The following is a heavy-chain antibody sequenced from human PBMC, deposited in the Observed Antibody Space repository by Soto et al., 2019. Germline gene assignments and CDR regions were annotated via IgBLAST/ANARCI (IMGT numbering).Heavy chain of an antibody. D-gene: IGHD2-15*01. Sequence: QVHLLESGPGLVKPSQTLSLTCAVSGDSISTVDYFWAWIRQPPGQALEYIGYIYKSTTTYYNPSFEGRVATSLDTSKSQFSLTVTSVTAADTAVYFCARGRYCLTGRCFPNWFDSWGQGTLVTVSS. J-gene: IGHJ5*01. CDR3: ARGRYCLTGRCFPNWFDS. CDR1: GDSISTVDYF. CDR2: IYKSTTT. V-gene: IGHV4-30-4*01.